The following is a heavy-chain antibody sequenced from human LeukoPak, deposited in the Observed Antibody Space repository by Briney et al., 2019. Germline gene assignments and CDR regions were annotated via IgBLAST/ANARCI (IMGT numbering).Heavy chain of an antibody. CDR2: IIPIFGIA. CDR3: ARGDTTVTTFVAFDP. J-gene: IGHJ5*02. Sequence: EASVKVSCKASGYTFTSYGISWVRQAPGQGLEWMGRIIPIFGIANYAQKFQGRVTITADKSTSTAYMELSSLRSEDTAVYYCARGDTTVTTFVAFDPWGQGTLVTVSS. V-gene: IGHV1-69*04. D-gene: IGHD4-17*01. CDR1: GYTFTSYG.